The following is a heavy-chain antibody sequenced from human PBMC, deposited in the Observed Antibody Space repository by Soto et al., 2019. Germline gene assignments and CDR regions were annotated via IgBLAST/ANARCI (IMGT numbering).Heavy chain of an antibody. CDR3: AGEGGSITGRGPFES. CDR2: IYYGGST. V-gene: IGHV4-4*02. D-gene: IGHD3-3*01. J-gene: IGHJ3*02. CDR1: SGSISSDNW. Sequence: QVQLQESGPGLVKPSGTLSLTCTVTSGSISSDNWWSWVRQTPGEGLEWIGEIYYGGSTNYNPSLINRVTISMDTSRNQCSLRRRSVSAAGTAVYYCAGEGGSITGRGPFESWGQGTLVPVPA.